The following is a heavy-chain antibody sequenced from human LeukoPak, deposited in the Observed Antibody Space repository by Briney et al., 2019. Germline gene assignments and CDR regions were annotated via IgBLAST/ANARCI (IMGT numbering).Heavy chain of an antibody. CDR2: IYYSGST. CDR1: GGSISSGDYY. V-gene: IGHV4-30-4*08. J-gene: IGHJ3*02. D-gene: IGHD5-12*01. Sequence: PSETLSLTCTLCGGSISSGDYYWSWIRQPPGKGLEWIGYIYYSGSTYYNPSLKSRVTISVDTSKNQFSLKLSSVTAADTAVYYCARDSGYDFGDAFDIWGQGTMVTVSS. CDR3: ARDSGYDFGDAFDI.